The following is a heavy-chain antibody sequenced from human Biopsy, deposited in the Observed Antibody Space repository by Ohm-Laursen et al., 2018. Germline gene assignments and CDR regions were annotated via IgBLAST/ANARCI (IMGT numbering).Heavy chain of an antibody. CDR3: ARVPAYPSIDGYYGLDL. J-gene: IGHJ6*02. Sequence: SVKVSCKVSGYTFAGYYLHWVRQAPGHGLEWMGWINPNSSNANYAQSFQGRLTVTRDTSISTAYMELTSLTFDDTAIYYCARVPAYPSIDGYYGLDLWGQGTTVIVSS. D-gene: IGHD3-9*01. CDR1: GYTFAGYY. V-gene: IGHV1-2*02. CDR2: INPNSSNA.